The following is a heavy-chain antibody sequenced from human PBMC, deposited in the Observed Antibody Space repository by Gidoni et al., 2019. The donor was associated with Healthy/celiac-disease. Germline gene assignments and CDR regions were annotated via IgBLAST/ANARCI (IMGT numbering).Heavy chain of an antibody. D-gene: IGHD6-13*01. V-gene: IGHV4-34*01. Sequence: VHLQQWGAGLLKPSVTLSLPCAAYAGSFRGYYWSWIRQPPGKGLEWIGEINHSGSTNYNPSLKSRVTISVDTSKNQFSLKLRSVTAADTAVYYCARGNLQVAAGTIFDYWGQGTLVTVSS. CDR3: ARGNLQVAAGTIFDY. J-gene: IGHJ4*02. CDR2: INHSGST. CDR1: AGSFRGYY.